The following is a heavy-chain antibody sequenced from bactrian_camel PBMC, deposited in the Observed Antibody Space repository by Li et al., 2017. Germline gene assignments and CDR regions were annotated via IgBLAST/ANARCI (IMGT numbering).Heavy chain of an antibody. CDR1: GFGFSSYA. CDR3: AARSVGWCPLFEHWLGKRAYTPGGYFAN. V-gene: IGHV3S31*01. CDR2: MHSRGVST. J-gene: IGHJ6*01. Sequence: VQLVESGGDLVQPGGSLRLSCAASGFGFSSYAMSWVRQAPGKGLEWVSAMHSRGVSTYYADGVKGRFTISEDSRTNTLYLQMDSLEPEDTAMYYCAARSVGWCPLFEHWLGKRAYTPGGYFANWGQGTQGTV. D-gene: IGHD1*01.